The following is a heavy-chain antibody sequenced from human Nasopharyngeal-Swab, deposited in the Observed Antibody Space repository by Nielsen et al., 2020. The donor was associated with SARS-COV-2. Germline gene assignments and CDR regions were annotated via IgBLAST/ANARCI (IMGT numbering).Heavy chain of an antibody. CDR2: MYYSGST. CDR1: GGSFSSGSYY. J-gene: IGHJ6*02. D-gene: IGHD3-10*01. Sequence: SESLSLAWTVSGGSFSSGSYYWSWIRQPPGKGLEWIGYMYYSGSTSYNPSLKSRVTISVDTSKNQFSLKLSSVTAADTAVYYCARDIGAAALAPWRGYYGMDVWGQGTTVTVSS. V-gene: IGHV4-61*01. CDR3: ARDIGAAALAPWRGYYGMDV.